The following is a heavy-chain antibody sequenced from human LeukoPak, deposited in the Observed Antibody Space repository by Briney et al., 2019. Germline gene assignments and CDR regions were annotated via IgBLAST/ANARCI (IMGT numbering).Heavy chain of an antibody. J-gene: IGHJ3*01. CDR3: AKDIQLST. Sequence: PGRSLRLSCAASGFTFSRYGMHWVRQAPGKGLEWVALISFSGDNSYYADSVKGRFSVSRDNSENTLSLQMNSLRVEDTARYYCAKDIQLSTWGLGTMVTVSS. CDR2: ISFSGDNS. V-gene: IGHV3-23*01. D-gene: IGHD5-24*01. CDR1: GFTFSRYG.